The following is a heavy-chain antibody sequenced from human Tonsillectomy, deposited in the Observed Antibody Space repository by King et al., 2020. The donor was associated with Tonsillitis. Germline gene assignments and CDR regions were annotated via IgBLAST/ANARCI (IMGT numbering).Heavy chain of an antibody. D-gene: IGHD5-24*01. J-gene: IGHJ5*02. CDR1: VFSLSNSGGG. V-gene: IGHV2-5*02. Sequence: TLKESGPTLVKPTQNLTLSCTFSVFSLSNSGGGVGRIRQLPRKALAWLALIYSADGERYRPSLKSRLIITKDTSKNQVVLPMTNMDPVDTATYYCAHLIVGEMTTVGEVSYNWFDPWGQGTLVTVSS. CDR3: AHLIVGEMTTVGEVSYNWFDP. CDR2: IYSADGE.